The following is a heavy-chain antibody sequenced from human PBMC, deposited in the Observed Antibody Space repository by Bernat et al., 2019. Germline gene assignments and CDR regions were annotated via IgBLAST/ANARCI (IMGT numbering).Heavy chain of an antibody. CDR2: ILNTGST. Sequence: QLQLQESGPGLVKPSEPRSLTCTISGDSISSNTYYWGWIRHPPEKGREWMGIILNTGSTYYKPPLKSRVTISVDTSRTQFSLKLSSVTASDTAVYYCARHQIGTTFSYWGQGILVTVSS. J-gene: IGHJ4*02. CDR3: ARHQIGTTFSY. D-gene: IGHD1-14*01. CDR1: GDSISSNTYY. V-gene: IGHV4-39*01.